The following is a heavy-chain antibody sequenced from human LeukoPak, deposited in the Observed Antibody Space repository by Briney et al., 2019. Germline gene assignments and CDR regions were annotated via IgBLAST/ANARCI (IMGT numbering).Heavy chain of an antibody. D-gene: IGHD6-19*01. V-gene: IGHV4-59*01. CDR3: ARAGGCYDGGSNWFDP. CDR1: GGSISSYY. J-gene: IGHJ5*02. CDR2: IYYSGST. Sequence: SETLSLTCTVSGGSISSYYWSWIRQPPGKGLEWIGYIYYSGSTNYNPSLKSRVTISVDTSKNQFSLKLSSVTAADTAVYYCARAGGCYDGGSNWFDPWGQGTLVTVSS.